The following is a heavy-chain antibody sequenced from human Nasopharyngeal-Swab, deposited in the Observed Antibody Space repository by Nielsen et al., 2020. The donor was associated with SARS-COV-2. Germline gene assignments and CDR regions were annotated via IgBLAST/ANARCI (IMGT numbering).Heavy chain of an antibody. Sequence: GESPKISCAASGFTFSSYSMNWVRQAPGKGLEWVSSISSSSSYIYYADSVKGRFTISRDNAKNSLYLQMNSLRAEETAVYYCMCYGMDVWGQGTTVTVSS. CDR3: MCYGMDV. J-gene: IGHJ6*01. CDR1: GFTFSSYS. CDR2: ISSSSSYI. V-gene: IGHV3-21*01.